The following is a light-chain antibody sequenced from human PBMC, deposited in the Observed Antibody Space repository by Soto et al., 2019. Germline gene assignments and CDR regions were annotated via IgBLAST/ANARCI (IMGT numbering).Light chain of an antibody. Sequence: EIVLTQSPATLSLAPGERATLSCRASQRVNSYLAWYQQKPAQAPRLLIYDASNRATGIPARFSGSGSGRDFTLNISSLETEDVEVYYCPQRNSWPRTCGQGPELEIK. J-gene: IGKJ2*01. CDR2: DAS. CDR3: PQRNSWPRT. CDR1: QRVNSY. V-gene: IGKV3-11*02.